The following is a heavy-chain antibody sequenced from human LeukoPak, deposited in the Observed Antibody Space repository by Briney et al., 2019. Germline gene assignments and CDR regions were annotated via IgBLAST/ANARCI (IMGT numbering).Heavy chain of an antibody. Sequence: GGSLRLSCAASGFTFSSYAMSWVRQAPGKGLEWVSAISGSGGSTYYADSVKGRFTISRDNSKNTLYLQMNSLRAEDTAVYYCAKESLAAAPPQRWFDPWGQGTLVTVSS. CDR2: ISGSGGST. D-gene: IGHD6-13*01. V-gene: IGHV3-23*01. CDR1: GFTFSSYA. CDR3: AKESLAAAPPQRWFDP. J-gene: IGHJ5*02.